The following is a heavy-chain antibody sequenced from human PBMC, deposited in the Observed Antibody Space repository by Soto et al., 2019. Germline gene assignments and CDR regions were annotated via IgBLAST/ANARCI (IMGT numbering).Heavy chain of an antibody. V-gene: IGHV3-30-3*01. Sequence: TGGSLRLACAASGFTFSSYAMHWVRQAPGKGLEWVAVISYDGSNKYHADSVKGRFTISRDNSKNTLYLQMNSLRAEDTAVYYCARDRGCSFGSCYSYYYYGMDVRAQGTTVTGSS. CDR3: ARDRGCSFGSCYSYYYYGMDV. CDR2: ISYDGSNK. D-gene: IGHD2-15*01. CDR1: GFTFSSYA. J-gene: IGHJ6*02.